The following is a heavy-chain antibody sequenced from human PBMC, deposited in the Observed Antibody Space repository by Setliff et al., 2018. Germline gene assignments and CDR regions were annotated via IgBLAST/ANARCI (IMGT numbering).Heavy chain of an antibody. D-gene: IGHD6-13*01. CDR2: IRYDGSNK. V-gene: IGHV3-30*02. J-gene: IGHJ6*03. CDR1: GSTFSSYG. CDR3: AKASSSWYRGIYYYYYYMDV. Sequence: QPGGSLRLSCAASGSTFSSYGMHWVRQAPGKGLEWVAFIRYDGSNKYYADSVKGRFTISRDNSKNTLYLQMNSLRAEDAAVYYCAKASSSWYRGIYYYYYYMDVWGKGTTVTVSS.